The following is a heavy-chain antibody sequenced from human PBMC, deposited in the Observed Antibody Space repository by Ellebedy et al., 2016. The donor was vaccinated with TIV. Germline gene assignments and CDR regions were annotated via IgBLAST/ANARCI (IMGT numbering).Heavy chain of an antibody. Sequence: GESLKISCAASGLSLTNVWMSWVRQAPGKGPEWVGRIKSKTDGGTTDYAAPVKGRFTISRDDSKNTLYLQMDSLKTEDTAVYFCTRLFYTRFDPWGQGTLVTVSS. CDR1: GLSLTNVW. CDR2: IKSKTDGGTT. CDR3: TRLFYTRFDP. V-gene: IGHV3-15*01. J-gene: IGHJ5*02. D-gene: IGHD3-16*01.